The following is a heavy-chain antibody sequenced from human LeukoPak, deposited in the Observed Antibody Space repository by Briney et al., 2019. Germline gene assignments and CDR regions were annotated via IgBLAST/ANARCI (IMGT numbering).Heavy chain of an antibody. Sequence: GRSLRLSCAASGFTFSSYGMHWVRQAPGKGLEWVAVISYDGSNKYYADSAKGRFTISRDNSKNTLYLQMNSLRAEDTAVYYCARAAYSSTWYSRYFDLWGRGTLVTVSS. CDR3: ARAAYSSTWYSRYFDL. CDR1: GFTFSSYG. CDR2: ISYDGSNK. V-gene: IGHV3-30*03. D-gene: IGHD6-13*01. J-gene: IGHJ2*01.